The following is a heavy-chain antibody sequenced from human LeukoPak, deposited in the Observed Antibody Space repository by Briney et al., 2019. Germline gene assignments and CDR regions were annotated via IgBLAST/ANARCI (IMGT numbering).Heavy chain of an antibody. CDR3: ARGDYYDSSGTRVGTFDI. CDR1: GDSVSSNSAA. CDR2: TYYRSKWYN. D-gene: IGHD3-22*01. V-gene: IGHV6-1*01. J-gene: IGHJ3*02. Sequence: SQTLSLTCAISGDSVSSNSAAWNWIRQSPSRGLEWLGRTYYRSKWYNDYAVSVNGRIIINPDTSKNQFSLQLNSVTPEDTAVYYCARGDYYDSSGTRVGTFDIWGQGTMVTVSS.